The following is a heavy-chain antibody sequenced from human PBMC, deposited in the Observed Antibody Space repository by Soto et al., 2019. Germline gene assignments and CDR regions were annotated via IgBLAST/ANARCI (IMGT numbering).Heavy chain of an antibody. V-gene: IGHV1-69*01. CDR1: GGTFSSYA. J-gene: IGHJ4*02. CDR3: ARRDVDTAMAYLDY. CDR2: IIPIFGTA. D-gene: IGHD5-18*01. Sequence: QVQLVQSGAEVKKPGSSVKVSCKASGGTFSSYAISWVRQAPGQGLEWMGGIIPIFGTANYAQKFQGRVTITADESPSTAYMELSSLRSEDTAVYYCARRDVDTAMAYLDYWGQGTLVTVSS.